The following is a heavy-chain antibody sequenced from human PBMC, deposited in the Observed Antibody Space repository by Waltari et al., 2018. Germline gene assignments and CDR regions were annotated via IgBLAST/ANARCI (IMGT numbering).Heavy chain of an antibody. V-gene: IGHV4-39*02. J-gene: IGHJ3*01. CDR1: GGSITSNRHY. CDR3: ATYIGASIGTAAFDV. CDR2: MSYNGAT. D-gene: IGHD5-12*01. Sequence: QLQLQESGPGLGKPSETLSLTCIVSGGSITSNRHYWAWIRQPPGQGLEWIGTMSYNGATCSSPSLKSRVTLSRDTSKNHLSLKLGSVTAADTAVYYCATYIGASIGTAAFDVWGQGTMVTVSS.